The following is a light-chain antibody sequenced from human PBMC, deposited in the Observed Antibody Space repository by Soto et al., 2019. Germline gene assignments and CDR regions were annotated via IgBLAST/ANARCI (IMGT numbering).Light chain of an antibody. J-gene: IGKJ2*01. CDR3: QQYNKNPGYT. CDR1: QSVSSN. Sequence: EIVMTQSPATLSVSPGERATLSCRASQSVSSNLAWYQQKPGQAPRLLIYGASTRATGIPARFSGSGSGTEFTLTISSLQSEDFAVYYCQQYNKNPGYTFGQGTKLEIK. V-gene: IGKV3-15*01. CDR2: GAS.